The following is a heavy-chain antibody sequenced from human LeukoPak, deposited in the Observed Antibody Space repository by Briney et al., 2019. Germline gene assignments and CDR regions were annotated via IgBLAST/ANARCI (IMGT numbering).Heavy chain of an antibody. J-gene: IGHJ5*02. CDR1: GASISSYY. CDR3: AREAVTTSSYYFNWFDP. Sequence: SETLSLTCTVSGASISSYYWSWIRQPAGKGLEWMGRFYTSGSTNYNPSLKSRVTMSVDTSTNQFSLKLSSVTAADTAVYYCAREAVTTSSYYFNWFDPWGQGTLVTVSS. CDR2: FYTSGST. V-gene: IGHV4-4*07. D-gene: IGHD4-11*01.